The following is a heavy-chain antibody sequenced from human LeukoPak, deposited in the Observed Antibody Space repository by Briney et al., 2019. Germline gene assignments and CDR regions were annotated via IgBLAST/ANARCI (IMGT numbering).Heavy chain of an antibody. J-gene: IGHJ4*02. CDR3: AKLQMTTIAMI. Sequence: SETLSLTCAVSGDSISSNGYYWGWIRQPPGKGLEWIGSISYSGSTYYNPSLKSRVTISLDTSRNHFSLRQGPVTAADTAIYYCAKLQMTTIAMIWGQGTLVIVSS. CDR1: GDSISSNGYY. CDR2: ISYSGST. D-gene: IGHD3-16*01. V-gene: IGHV4-39*01.